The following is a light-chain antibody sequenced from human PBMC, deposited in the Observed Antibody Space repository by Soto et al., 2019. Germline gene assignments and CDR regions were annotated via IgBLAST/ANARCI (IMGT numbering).Light chain of an antibody. V-gene: IGKV2-29*03. CDR1: QSLLHITGETF. CDR2: EVY. J-gene: IGKJ1*01. Sequence: DVVMTQTPLSLSVAPGQPASISCKSSQSLLHITGETFLFWYLQKPGQSQQLLIYEVYTRVSGVQDRFSGSGSGTEFTLTIRSLQPDDFATYYCKQCDTYPWTVGQGTKVEIK. CDR3: KQCDTYPWT.